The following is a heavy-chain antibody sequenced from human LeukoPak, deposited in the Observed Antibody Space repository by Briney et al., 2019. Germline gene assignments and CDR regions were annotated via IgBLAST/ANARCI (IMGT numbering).Heavy chain of an antibody. D-gene: IGHD5-24*01. Sequence: PSETLSLTCTVSGGSISSYYWSWIRQPPGKGLEWIGYIYYSGSTNYNPSLKSRVTISVDTSKNQFSLKLSSVTAADTAVYYCARARETMAIDYWGQGTLVTVSS. CDR3: ARARETMAIDY. J-gene: IGHJ4*02. CDR2: IYYSGST. V-gene: IGHV4-59*12. CDR1: GGSISSYY.